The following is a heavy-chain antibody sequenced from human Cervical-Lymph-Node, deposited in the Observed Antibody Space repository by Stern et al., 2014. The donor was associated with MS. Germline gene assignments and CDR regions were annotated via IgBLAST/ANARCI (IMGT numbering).Heavy chain of an antibody. D-gene: IGHD2-2*01. J-gene: IGHJ5*02. CDR2: VYFSGST. Sequence: LQLQESGPGLVKPSETLSLTCNVSGGSISSSGDYWGWVRQPPGKGLEWIGSVYFSGSTYYNPSLKSRITISVDTSKNQFSLKLSSVTAADTAVYYCARGFSVVVPAAISWFDPWGRGTLVTVSS. V-gene: IGHV4-39*01. CDR1: GGSISSSGDY. CDR3: ARGFSVVVPAAISWFDP.